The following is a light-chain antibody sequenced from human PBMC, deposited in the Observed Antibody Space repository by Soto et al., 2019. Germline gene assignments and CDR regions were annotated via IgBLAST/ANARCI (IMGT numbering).Light chain of an antibody. CDR1: SSNIGARYD. V-gene: IGLV1-40*01. J-gene: IGLJ1*01. Sequence: QSALTQAPSVSGAPGQRVTISCTGSSSNIGARYDVHWYQQLPGTAPKLLIYGNSNRPSGVPDRFSGSKSGTSASLAITGLQAEDEADYYCQSYDSSLSGSVFGTGTKLTVL. CDR3: QSYDSSLSGSV. CDR2: GNS.